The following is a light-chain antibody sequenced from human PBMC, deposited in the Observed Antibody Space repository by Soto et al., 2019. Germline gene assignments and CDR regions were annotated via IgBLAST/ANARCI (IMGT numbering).Light chain of an antibody. CDR2: AAS. CDR3: QQSYSTPYT. CDR1: QSISTY. Sequence: DIQMTQSPSSLSASVGDRVTITCRASQSISTYLNWYQQKPGKAPKVLIYAASSFQSGVPSRFSGSGSGTDFTLTSSSLQPEDFATYYCQQSYSTPYTFGQGTKLEIK. J-gene: IGKJ2*01. V-gene: IGKV1-39*01.